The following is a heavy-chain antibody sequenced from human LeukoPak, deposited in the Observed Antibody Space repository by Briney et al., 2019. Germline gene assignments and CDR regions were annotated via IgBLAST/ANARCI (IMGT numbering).Heavy chain of an antibody. CDR3: AKDRIVGATGYYYGMDV. J-gene: IGHJ6*02. CDR2: IGGSGDNT. CDR1: GFTFSSYA. V-gene: IGHV3-23*01. D-gene: IGHD1-26*01. Sequence: GGSLRLSCAASGFTFSSYAMSWVRQAPGKGLEWVSGIGGSGDNTYYADSVKGRFTISRDNSKNTLYVLVNSLRAEDTAVYYCAKDRIVGATGYYYGMDVWGQGTTVTVSS.